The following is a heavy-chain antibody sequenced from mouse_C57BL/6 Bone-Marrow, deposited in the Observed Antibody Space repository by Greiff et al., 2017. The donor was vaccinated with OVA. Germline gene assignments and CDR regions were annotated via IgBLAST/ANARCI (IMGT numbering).Heavy chain of an antibody. Sequence: VQLVESGPGLVQPSQSLSITCTVSGFSLTSYGVHWVRQSPGKGLEWLGVIWSGGSTDYNAAFISRLSISKDNSKSQVFFKMNSLQADDTAIYYCARGDYYGRAYYFDYWGQGTTLTVSS. CDR2: IWSGGST. CDR1: GFSLTSYG. D-gene: IGHD1-1*01. V-gene: IGHV2-2*01. J-gene: IGHJ2*01. CDR3: ARGDYYGRAYYFDY.